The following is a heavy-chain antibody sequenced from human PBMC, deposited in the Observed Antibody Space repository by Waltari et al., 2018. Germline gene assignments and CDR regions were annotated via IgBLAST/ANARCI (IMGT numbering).Heavy chain of an antibody. CDR2: ISWNSGSI. Sequence: EVQLVESGGGLVQPGRSLRLSCAASGFTFDDYAMHWVRHAPGKGLEWVSGISWNSGSIGYADSVKGRFTISRDNAKNSLYLQMNSLRAEDTALYYCAKSDGSGSYYKSAFDIWGQGTMVTVSS. CDR1: GFTFDDYA. D-gene: IGHD3-10*01. CDR3: AKSDGSGSYYKSAFDI. V-gene: IGHV3-9*01. J-gene: IGHJ3*02.